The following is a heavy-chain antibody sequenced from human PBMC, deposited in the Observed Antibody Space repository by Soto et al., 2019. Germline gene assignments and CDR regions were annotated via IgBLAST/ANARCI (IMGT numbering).Heavy chain of an antibody. CDR2: IWYDGSNK. CDR1: GFTFSSYG. CDR3: ARDRYSSSWNYGMDV. J-gene: IGHJ6*02. V-gene: IGHV3-33*01. D-gene: IGHD6-13*01. Sequence: GGSLRLSCAASGFTFSSYGMHWVRQAPGKGLEWVAVIWYDGSNKYYADSVKGRFTISRDNSKNTLYLQMNSLRAEDTAVYYCARDRYSSSWNYGMDVWGQGTTVTVSS.